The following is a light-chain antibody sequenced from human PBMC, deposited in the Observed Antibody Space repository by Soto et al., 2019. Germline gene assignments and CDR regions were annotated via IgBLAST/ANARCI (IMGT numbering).Light chain of an antibody. CDR1: QSVSSSY. V-gene: IGKV3-20*01. CDR2: GAS. J-gene: IGKJ3*01. CDR3: HQYGSSTT. Sequence: EIVLTQSPGTLSLSPGERATLSCRASQSVSSSYLAWYQQKPGQAPRLLIYGASSRATGIPDRFSGSGSGTDFTLTISRLEPEDYAVYYFHQYGSSTTFGPGTKVDIK.